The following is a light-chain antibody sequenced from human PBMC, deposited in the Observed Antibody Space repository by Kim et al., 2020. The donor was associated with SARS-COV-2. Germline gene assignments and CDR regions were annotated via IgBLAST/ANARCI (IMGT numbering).Light chain of an antibody. CDR3: QQRYSTPCT. V-gene: IGKV1-39*01. CDR1: QSISTY. Sequence: DIQMTQSPSSLSASVGDRVTITCRASQSISTYLNWYQQKPGKAPKLLIYTASSLQSGVPSRFSGSGSGTDFTLTISSLQPEDFATYYCQQRYSTPCTFGQGTKLEI. J-gene: IGKJ2*02. CDR2: TAS.